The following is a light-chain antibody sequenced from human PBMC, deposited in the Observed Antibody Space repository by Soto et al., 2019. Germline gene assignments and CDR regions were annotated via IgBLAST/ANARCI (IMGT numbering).Light chain of an antibody. CDR3: QQYNTWYT. CDR1: QSVSSN. Sequence: EIVMTQSPATLSVSPGERATLSCRASQSVSSNLAWYQQKPGQAPRLLIYGASTRATGIPARFSSSGSGTEFALTISSLQYEDFAVYYCQQYNTWYTFGQGTKLEIK. V-gene: IGKV3-15*01. CDR2: GAS. J-gene: IGKJ2*01.